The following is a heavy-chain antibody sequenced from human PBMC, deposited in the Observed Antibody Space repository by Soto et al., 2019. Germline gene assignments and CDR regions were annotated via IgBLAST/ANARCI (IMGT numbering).Heavy chain of an antibody. CDR1: GGSISSYY. Sequence: LSETLSLTCTVSGGSISSYYWSWIRQPPGKGLEWIEYIYYSGSTNYNPSLKSRVTISVDTSKNQFSLKLSSVTAADTAVYYCARGAQYDYVWGSYRYIFDYWGQGTLVTVSS. J-gene: IGHJ4*02. CDR2: IYYSGST. V-gene: IGHV4-59*01. D-gene: IGHD3-16*02. CDR3: ARGAQYDYVWGSYRYIFDY.